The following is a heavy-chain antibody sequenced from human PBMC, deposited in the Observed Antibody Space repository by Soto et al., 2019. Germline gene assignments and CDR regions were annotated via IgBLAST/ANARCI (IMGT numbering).Heavy chain of an antibody. J-gene: IGHJ6*02. CDR1: GGSLSGYY. V-gene: IGHV4-34*01. CDR3: ARGLRGYCSGGSGSSFGYFFYGMDV. CDR2: IKHSGST. Sequence: PSETLSLTCAVYGGSLSGYYWSWIRQPPGKGLEWIGEIKHSGSTNYNPSLKIRVTISVHAAKNQFSLKLSSVTAAYTAVYYCARGLRGYCSGGSGSSFGYFFYGMDVWGQGATVTVSS. D-gene: IGHD2-15*01.